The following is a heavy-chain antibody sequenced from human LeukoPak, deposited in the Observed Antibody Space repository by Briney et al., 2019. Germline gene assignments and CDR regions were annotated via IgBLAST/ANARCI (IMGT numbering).Heavy chain of an antibody. CDR3: AKYDGDFRGSAPGFFDY. V-gene: IGHV3-23*01. Sequence: PGGSLRLSCAASGFIFHNFAVSWVRQAPGKGLEWVSSISGSGETTYYADSVKGRFAISRDSSRNTLYLLMNSLRAEDTAVYYCAKYDGDFRGSAPGFFDYWGQGTLVAVSS. D-gene: IGHD4-17*01. CDR1: GFIFHNFA. J-gene: IGHJ4*02. CDR2: ISGSGETT.